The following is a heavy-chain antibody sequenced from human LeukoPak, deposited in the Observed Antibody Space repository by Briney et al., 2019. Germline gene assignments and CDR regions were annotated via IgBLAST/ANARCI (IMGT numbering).Heavy chain of an antibody. Sequence: SGGSPRLSCAGSGFTFSTYSMNWVRQAPGKGLEWVSSISSSSSYIYYADSVKGRFTISRDNAKNSLYLQMNSLRAEDTAVYYCAREKASTVTYDTFDIWGQGTMVTVSS. CDR1: GFTFSTYS. J-gene: IGHJ3*02. V-gene: IGHV3-21*01. CDR2: ISSSSSYI. D-gene: IGHD4-17*01. CDR3: AREKASTVTYDTFDI.